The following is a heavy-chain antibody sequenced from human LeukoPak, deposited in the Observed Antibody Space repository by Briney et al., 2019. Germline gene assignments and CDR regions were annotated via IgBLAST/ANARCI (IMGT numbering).Heavy chain of an antibody. J-gene: IGHJ4*02. V-gene: IGHV3-21*01. CDR3: ARDGSGSSFDY. CDR2: ISSSYI. Sequence: GGSLRLSCAASGFTFSSYSMNWVRQAPGKGLEWVSSISSSYIYYADSVKGRFTISRDNAKNSLYLQMNSLRAEDTAVYYCARDGSGSSFDYWGQGTLVTVSS. D-gene: IGHD2-15*01. CDR1: GFTFSSYS.